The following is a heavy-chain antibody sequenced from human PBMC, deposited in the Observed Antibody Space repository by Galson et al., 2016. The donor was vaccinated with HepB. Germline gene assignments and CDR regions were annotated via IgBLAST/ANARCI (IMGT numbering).Heavy chain of an antibody. CDR2: INNDGSEK. Sequence: SLRLSCAASGFTFTDSWMSWVRQAPGKGLEWVANINNDGSEKYYVDSVKGRFSISRDNAKNSLYLKMNSLRAEDTAVYYCARDHRYNWHTLRYYYYGMDVWGQGTTVTVSS. J-gene: IGHJ6*02. CDR3: ARDHRYNWHTLRYYYYGMDV. CDR1: GFTFTDSW. V-gene: IGHV3-7*01. D-gene: IGHD1-1*01.